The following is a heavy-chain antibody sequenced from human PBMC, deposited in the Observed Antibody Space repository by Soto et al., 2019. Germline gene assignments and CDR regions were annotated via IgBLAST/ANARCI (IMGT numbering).Heavy chain of an antibody. CDR3: VSPSLIAAALPYYFDY. CDR2: ISGSGGST. J-gene: IGHJ4*02. CDR1: GFTFSSYA. D-gene: IGHD6-13*01. Sequence: PGGSLRLSCAASGFTFSSYAMSWVRQAPGKGLEWVSAISGSGGSTYYADSVKGRFTISRDNSKNTLYLQMNSLRAEDTAVYYCVSPSLIAAALPYYFDYWGQGTLVTVSS. V-gene: IGHV3-23*01.